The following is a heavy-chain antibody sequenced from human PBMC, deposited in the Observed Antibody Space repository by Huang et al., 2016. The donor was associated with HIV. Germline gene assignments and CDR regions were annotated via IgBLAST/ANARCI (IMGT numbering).Heavy chain of an antibody. D-gene: IGHD3-3*01. J-gene: IGHJ4*02. CDR3: VRHRPNYDFWSGYYPYFDD. Sequence: QVQLQESGRGLVKPSETLSLTCTVSGGSFSSSFYYWGWIRQSPGKGREWIGSMYDGGSTYYNPSLKSRVTISADTSNSQFSLKLTSVTAADSAVYYCVRHRPNYDFWSGYYPYFDDWGQGTLVTVSS. CDR2: MYDGGST. V-gene: IGHV4-39*01. CDR1: GGSFSSSFYY.